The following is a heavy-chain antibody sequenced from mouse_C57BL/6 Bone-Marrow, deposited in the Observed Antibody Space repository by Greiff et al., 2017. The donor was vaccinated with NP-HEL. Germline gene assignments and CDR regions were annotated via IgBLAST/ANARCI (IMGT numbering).Heavy chain of an antibody. D-gene: IGHD1-1*01. CDR3: ARGGFTTVVEDY. CDR2: ISDGGSYT. J-gene: IGHJ2*01. CDR1: GFTFSSYA. V-gene: IGHV5-4*03. Sequence: EVKLVESGGGLVKPGGSLKLSCAASGFTFSSYAMSWVRQTPEKRLEWVATISDGGSYTYYPDTVKGRFTISRDNAKNNLYLQMSHLKSEDTAMYYCARGGFTTVVEDYWGQGTTLTVSS.